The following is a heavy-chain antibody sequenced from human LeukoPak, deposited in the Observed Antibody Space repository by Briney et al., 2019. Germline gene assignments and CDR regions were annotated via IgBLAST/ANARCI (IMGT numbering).Heavy chain of an antibody. CDR3: AREYSSTRFPQGEYYYYGMDV. Sequence: GGSLRLSCAASGFTFSSYGMHWVRQAPGKGLEWVAVIWYDGSNKYYADSVKGRFTISRDNAKNSLYLQMNSLRAEDTAVYYCAREYSSTRFPQGEYYYYGMDVWGQGTTVTVSS. D-gene: IGHD6-13*01. CDR1: GFTFSSYG. V-gene: IGHV3-33*01. J-gene: IGHJ6*02. CDR2: IWYDGSNK.